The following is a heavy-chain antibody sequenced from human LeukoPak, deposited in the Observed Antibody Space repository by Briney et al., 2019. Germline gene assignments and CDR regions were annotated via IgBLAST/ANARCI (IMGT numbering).Heavy chain of an antibody. CDR3: ARADSSGYYHPIN. Sequence: GGSLRLSCAASGFTFSSYSMNWVRQAPGKGLEWVSYISSSSSTIYYADSVKGRFTISRDNAKNSLYLQMNSLRAEDTAVYYCARADSSGYYHPINWGQGTLVTVSS. V-gene: IGHV3-48*01. J-gene: IGHJ4*02. CDR1: GFTFSSYS. D-gene: IGHD3-22*01. CDR2: ISSSSSTI.